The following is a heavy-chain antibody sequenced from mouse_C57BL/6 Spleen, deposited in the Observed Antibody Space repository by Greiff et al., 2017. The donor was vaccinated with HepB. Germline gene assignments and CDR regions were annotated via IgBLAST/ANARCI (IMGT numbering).Heavy chain of an antibody. V-gene: IGHV5-6*01. J-gene: IGHJ3*01. CDR3: ARQEVGYYDYDEGFAY. CDR1: GFTFSSYG. CDR2: ISSGGSYT. Sequence: EVQGVESGGDLVKPGGSLKLSCAASGFTFSSYGMSWVRQTPDKRLEWVATISSGGSYTYYPDSVKGRFTISRDNAKNTLYLQMSSLKSEDTAMYYCARQEVGYYDYDEGFAYWGQGTLVTVSA. D-gene: IGHD2-4*01.